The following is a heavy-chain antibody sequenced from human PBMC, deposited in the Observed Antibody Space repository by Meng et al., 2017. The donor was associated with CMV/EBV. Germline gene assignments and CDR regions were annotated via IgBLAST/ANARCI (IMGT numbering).Heavy chain of an antibody. CDR1: GGSISSYY. CDR2: IYYSGST. Sequence: SETLSLTCTVSGGSISSYYWSWIRQPPGKGLEWIGYIYYSGSTNYNPSLKSRVTISVDTSKNQFSLKLSSVTAADTAVYYCARGEGHSGSYYLYFDYWGQGTLVTVSS. V-gene: IGHV4-59*01. D-gene: IGHD1-26*01. J-gene: IGHJ4*02. CDR3: ARGEGHSGSYYLYFDY.